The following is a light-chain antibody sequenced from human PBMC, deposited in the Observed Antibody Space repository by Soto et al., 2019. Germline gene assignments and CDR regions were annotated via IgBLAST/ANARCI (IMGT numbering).Light chain of an antibody. CDR3: SSYTSSITLV. J-gene: IGLJ1*01. CDR1: SSDVGGSNY. V-gene: IGLV2-14*03. CDR2: DVT. Sequence: QSALTQAASVSGSPGQSITISCTGTSSDVGGSNYVSWYQQHPGKAPKLMIYDVTNRPSGVSNRFSGSKSGNTASLTISGLQADDEADYYCSSYTSSITLVFGTGTKLTVL.